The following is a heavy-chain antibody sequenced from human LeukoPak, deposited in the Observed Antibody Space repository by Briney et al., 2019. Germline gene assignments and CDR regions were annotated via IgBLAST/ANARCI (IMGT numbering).Heavy chain of an antibody. D-gene: IGHD3-22*01. J-gene: IGHJ5*02. V-gene: IGHV4-31*03. CDR1: GGSISSGGYS. Sequence: PSETLSLTCTVSGGSISSGGYSWSWIRQHPGKGLEWIGYIYYSGSTYYNPSLKSRVTISVDTSKNQFSLKLSSVTAADTAVYYCARDFRDDSSGYSTWGQGTLVTVSS. CDR2: IYYSGST. CDR3: ARDFRDDSSGYST.